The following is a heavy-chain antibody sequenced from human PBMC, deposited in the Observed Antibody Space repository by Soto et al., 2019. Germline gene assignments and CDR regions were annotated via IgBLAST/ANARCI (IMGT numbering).Heavy chain of an antibody. D-gene: IGHD3-22*01. Sequence: PSETLSLTCAVYGGSFSGYYWSWIRQPPGKGLEWIGEINHSGSTNYNPSLKSRVTISVDTSKNQFSLKLSSVTAADTAVYYCARVYDSSGYLSFDYWGQGTLVTVSS. CDR2: INHSGST. V-gene: IGHV4-34*09. CDR3: ARVYDSSGYLSFDY. J-gene: IGHJ4*02. CDR1: GGSFSGYY.